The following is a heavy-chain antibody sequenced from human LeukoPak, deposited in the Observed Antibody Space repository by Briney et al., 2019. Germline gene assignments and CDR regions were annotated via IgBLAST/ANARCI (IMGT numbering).Heavy chain of an antibody. CDR1: GFTFSSYA. CDR2: IWYDGSNE. CDR3: ARDSASIAAAVYWYFDL. Sequence: GRSLRLSCAASGFTFSSYAMHWVRQAPGKGLEWVAVIWYDGSNEYYADSVKGRFTISRDNSKNTLYLQMNSLRAEDSAVYFCARDSASIAAAVYWYFDLWGRGTLVTVSS. J-gene: IGHJ2*01. D-gene: IGHD6-13*01. V-gene: IGHV3-33*08.